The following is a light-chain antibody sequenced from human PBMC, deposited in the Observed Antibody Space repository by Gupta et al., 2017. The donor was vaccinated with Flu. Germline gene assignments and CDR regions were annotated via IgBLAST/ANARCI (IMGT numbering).Light chain of an antibody. CDR3: PEWDSTSWV. Sequence: SPGQTASITCSADKLGNKYASWYQQKQGQSPVLGRYEDRKRPSGIPERVSDSNSGNTVTLNISGTQAMDEYYYYCPEWDSTSWVFGGGTKLTVL. CDR1: KLGNKY. CDR2: EDR. J-gene: IGLJ3*02. V-gene: IGLV3-1*01.